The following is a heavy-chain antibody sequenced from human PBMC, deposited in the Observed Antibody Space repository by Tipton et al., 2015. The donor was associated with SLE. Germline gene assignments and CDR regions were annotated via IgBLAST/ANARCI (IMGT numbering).Heavy chain of an antibody. Sequence: SLRLSCAASEFTFSNYWMSWVRQAPGKGLEWVANIKPDGSEKYYVDSVKGRVTISRDNSNNTLYLQMNSLRVEDTAVYYCAKCGGDRYSHYSHGMDVWGQGTTVTVSS. CDR3: AKCGGDRYSHYSHGMDV. V-gene: IGHV3-7*01. D-gene: IGHD5-24*01. J-gene: IGHJ6*02. CDR2: IKPDGSEK. CDR1: EFTFSNYW.